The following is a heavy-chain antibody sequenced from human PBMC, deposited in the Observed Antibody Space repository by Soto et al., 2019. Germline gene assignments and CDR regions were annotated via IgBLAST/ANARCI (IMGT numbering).Heavy chain of an antibody. J-gene: IGHJ4*02. CDR3: AKDFRYSSSWWVDY. V-gene: IGHV3-23*01. CDR1: GFTFSSYA. CDR2: ISGSGGST. D-gene: IGHD6-13*01. Sequence: EVQLLESGGGLVQPGGSLRLSCAASGFTFSSYAMSWVRQAPGKGLEWVSAISGSGGSTYYADSVKGRFTISRDNSKNTRYLQMNSLRAEDTAVYYCAKDFRYSSSWWVDYWGQGTLVTVSS.